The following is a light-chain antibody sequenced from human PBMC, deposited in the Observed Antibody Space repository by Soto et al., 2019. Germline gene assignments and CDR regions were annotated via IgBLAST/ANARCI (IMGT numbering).Light chain of an antibody. CDR3: SSYTSSITLV. Sequence: QSALTQPASVSGSPGQSVAISCTGTSSDVGAYNYISWYQQHPGKAPKLLLSEVSNRPSGVSDRFSGSKSGNTASLTISGLQAEDEADYYCSSYTSSITLVFGTGTKLTVL. CDR2: EVS. J-gene: IGLJ1*01. V-gene: IGLV2-14*01. CDR1: SSDVGAYNY.